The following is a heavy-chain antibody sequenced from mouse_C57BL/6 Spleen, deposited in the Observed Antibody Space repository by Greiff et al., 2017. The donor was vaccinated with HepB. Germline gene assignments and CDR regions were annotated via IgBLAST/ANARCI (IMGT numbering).Heavy chain of an antibody. CDR3: TRGRHGSEEYYAMDY. J-gene: IGHJ4*01. D-gene: IGHD2-2*01. Sequence: QVQLQQSGAELVRPGASVTLSCKASGYTFTDYEMHWVKQTPVHGLEWIGAIDPETGGTAYNQKFKGKAILTADKSSGTAYMELRSLTSEDSAVYYCTRGRHGSEEYYAMDYWGQGTSVTVSS. CDR1: GYTFTDYE. V-gene: IGHV1-15*01. CDR2: IDPETGGT.